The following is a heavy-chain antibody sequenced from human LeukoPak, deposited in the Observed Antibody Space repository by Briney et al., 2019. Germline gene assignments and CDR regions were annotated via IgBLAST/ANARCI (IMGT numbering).Heavy chain of an antibody. CDR1: GFTFSSYD. D-gene: IGHD3-22*01. Sequence: GGSLRLSCAASGFTFSSYDMHWVRHAPGKGLEWVSAIGTAGDTYYPGSVKGRFTISRENAKNSLYLQMNSLRAGDTAVYYCARALNYYDSSGYYRGGAFDIWGQGTMVTVSS. CDR3: ARALNYYDSSGYYRGGAFDI. CDR2: IGTAGDT. J-gene: IGHJ3*02. V-gene: IGHV3-13*01.